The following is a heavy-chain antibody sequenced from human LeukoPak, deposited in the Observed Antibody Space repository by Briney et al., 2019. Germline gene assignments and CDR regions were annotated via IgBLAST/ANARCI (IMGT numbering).Heavy chain of an antibody. Sequence: GGSLRLSCAASGFSFRTYSMNWVRQPPGRGLEWVSSISPTSWTIYQADSVKGRFTVSRDNAKNSVFLQMDSLRAEDEAVYYCTRDAGQFVDHDVFDFWGQGAMVNVSS. D-gene: IGHD3-10*01. CDR1: GFSFRTYS. CDR3: TRDAGQFVDHDVFDF. V-gene: IGHV3-21*01. CDR2: ISPTSWTI. J-gene: IGHJ3*01.